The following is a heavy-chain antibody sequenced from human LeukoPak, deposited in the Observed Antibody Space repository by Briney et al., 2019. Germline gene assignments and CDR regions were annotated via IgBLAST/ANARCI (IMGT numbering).Heavy chain of an antibody. J-gene: IGHJ4*02. D-gene: IGHD2-21*02. CDR3: ARAQEYCGGDCYSEL. CDR1: GYTFTSCD. V-gene: IGHV1-8*01. CDR2: MNPNSGNT. Sequence: ASVKVSCKASGYTFTSCDINWVRQAPGQGLEWMGWMNPNSGNTGYAQKFQGRVTMTRHTSISTAYMELSSLRSEDTAVYYCARAQEYCGGDCYSELWGQGTLVTVSS.